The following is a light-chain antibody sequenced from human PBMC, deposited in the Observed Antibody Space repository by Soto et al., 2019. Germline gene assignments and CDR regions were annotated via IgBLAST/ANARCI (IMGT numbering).Light chain of an antibody. V-gene: IGKV3-15*01. J-gene: IGKJ5*01. CDR2: GAS. CDR1: QSVNSN. CDR3: KQYNSWSLIT. Sequence: EIVMTQSPATLSVSPGESATLSCRASQSVNSNLAWYQHIPGQAPRLLIYGASTRATGIPARFSGSGSGTDFTLTISTLQSDDCAVSYCKQYNSWSLITVGQGTPLEIK.